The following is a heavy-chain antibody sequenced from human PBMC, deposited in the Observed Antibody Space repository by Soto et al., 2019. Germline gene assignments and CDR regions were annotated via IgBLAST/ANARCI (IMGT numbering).Heavy chain of an antibody. CDR1: GYTFSSYG. CDR2: INVGNGGT. CDR3: ARQDAFDV. J-gene: IGHJ3*01. V-gene: IGHV1-3*01. Sequence: QVQLVQSGAEVKKPGASVKVSCKASGYTFSSYGMHWVRQAPGHRLEWMGWINVGNGGTAYSQKFQPRVTITRDTTASTAYMELNSLISEDTAVYYFARQDAFDVWGQGTMVTVSS.